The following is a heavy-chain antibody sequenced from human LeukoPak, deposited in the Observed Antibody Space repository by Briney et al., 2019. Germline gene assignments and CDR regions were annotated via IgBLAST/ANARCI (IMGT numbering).Heavy chain of an antibody. D-gene: IGHD4-23*01. CDR3: AKDGDYGGNSLGY. CDR1: AFTFRNYA. V-gene: IGHV3-30*18. CDR2: VASDGNDK. J-gene: IGHJ4*02. Sequence: GGSLRLSCAASAFTFRNYAMYWLRQAPGKGLEWVAVVASDGNDKHLADSVKGRFTISRDNAKNSLYLQMNSLRAEDTAVYYCAKDGDYGGNSLGYWGQGTLVTVSS.